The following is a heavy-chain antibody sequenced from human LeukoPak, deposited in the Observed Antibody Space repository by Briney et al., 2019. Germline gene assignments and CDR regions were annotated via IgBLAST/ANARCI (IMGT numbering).Heavy chain of an antibody. J-gene: IGHJ4*02. D-gene: IGHD3/OR15-3a*01. CDR2: VYSSGST. V-gene: IGHV4-4*07. CDR3: ARVGSGYDFFDY. CDR1: GGSISSYY. Sequence: KASETLSLTCTVSGGSISSYYWSWIRQPAGKGLEWLGRVYSSGSTKYNPSLESRVTMSVDTSKNQFSLKLNFVTAADTAVYYCARVGSGYDFFDYWGQGTLVTVSS.